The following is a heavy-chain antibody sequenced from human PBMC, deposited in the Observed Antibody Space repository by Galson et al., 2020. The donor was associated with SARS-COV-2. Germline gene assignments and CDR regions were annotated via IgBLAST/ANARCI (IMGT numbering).Heavy chain of an antibody. J-gene: IGHJ4*02. CDR3: VKSPMIYSSGWPNDY. Sequence: GGSLRLSCAASGFTFSQYAMSWVRQTPGQGLAWVSAIGGNGDNIYYADSVKGRFTISRDNSRSMFYLQMNGLRVEDTAVYYCVKSPMIYSSGWPNDYWGQGTLVTVSS. CDR1: GFTFSQYA. V-gene: IGHV3-23*01. D-gene: IGHD6-19*01. CDR2: IGGNGDNI.